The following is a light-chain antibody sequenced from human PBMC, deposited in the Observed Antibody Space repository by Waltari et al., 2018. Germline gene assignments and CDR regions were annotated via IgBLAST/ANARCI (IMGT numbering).Light chain of an antibody. CDR2: DVN. V-gene: IGLV2-11*01. CDR3: CSYAGSQTYV. J-gene: IGLJ1*01. CDR1: SSDVGNYNY. Sequence: QSALTQPRPVSGSPGQSVTISCTGTSSDVGNYNYVSWYQQHPGKAPKLMIYDVNKRPSGVPDRFSGSKSGNTASLTISGLQAEDEADYYCCSYAGSQTYVFGTGAKVTVL.